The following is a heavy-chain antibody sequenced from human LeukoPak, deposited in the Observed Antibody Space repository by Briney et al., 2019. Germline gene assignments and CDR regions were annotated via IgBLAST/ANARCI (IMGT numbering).Heavy chain of an antibody. Sequence: GGSLRLSCAASGLTFSNYALTWVRQAPGKGLEWVSAINGGGVSTHYTDSVKGRFTISRDNSRNTLYPHMNSLRAGDTAVYYCATSGLSRFGFWGQGTLVTVSS. D-gene: IGHD2/OR15-2a*01. CDR2: INGGGVST. CDR1: GLTFSNYA. CDR3: ATSGLSRFGF. J-gene: IGHJ4*02. V-gene: IGHV3-23*01.